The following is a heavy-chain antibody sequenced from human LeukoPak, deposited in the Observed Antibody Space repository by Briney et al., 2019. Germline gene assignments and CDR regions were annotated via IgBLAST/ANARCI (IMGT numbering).Heavy chain of an antibody. CDR3: ARGGPSPPETYYYDSSGSFIDY. D-gene: IGHD3-22*01. V-gene: IGHV1-8*01. Sequence: ASVKVSCKASGYTFTSYDINWVRQATGQGLEWMGCMNPNSGNTGYAQKFQGRVTMTRNTSISTAYMELSSLRSEDTAVYYCARGGPSPPETYYYDSSGSFIDYWGQGTLVTVSS. J-gene: IGHJ4*02. CDR1: GYTFTSYD. CDR2: MNPNSGNT.